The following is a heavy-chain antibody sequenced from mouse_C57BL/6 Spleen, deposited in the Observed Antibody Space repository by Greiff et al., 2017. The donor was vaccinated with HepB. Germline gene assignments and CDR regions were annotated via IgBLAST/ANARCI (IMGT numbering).Heavy chain of an antibody. CDR2: INPNNGGT. Sequence: VHVKQSGPELVKPGASVKMSCKASGYTFTDYNMHWVKQSHGKSLEWIGYINPNNGGTSYNQKFKGKATLTVNKSSSTAYMELRSLTSEDSAVYYCARFDYDWFDYWGQGTTLTVSS. J-gene: IGHJ2*01. V-gene: IGHV1-22*01. D-gene: IGHD2-4*01. CDR3: ARFDYDWFDY. CDR1: GYTFTDYN.